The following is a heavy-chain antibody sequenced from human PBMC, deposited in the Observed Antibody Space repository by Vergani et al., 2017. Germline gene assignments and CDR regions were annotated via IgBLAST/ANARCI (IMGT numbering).Heavy chain of an antibody. CDR3: AKSVFLDLVVNVYYYGMDV. D-gene: IGHD3/OR15-3a*01. J-gene: IGHJ6*02. V-gene: IGHV3-23*01. CDR2: ISGSGGST. Sequence: EVQLLESGGGLVQPGGSLRLSCAASGFTFSSYAMSWVRQAPGKGLEWVSAISGSGGSTYYADSVKGRFTISRDNSKNTLYLQMNSLRAEDTAVYYCAKSVFLDLVVNVYYYGMDVWGQGTTVTVSS. CDR1: GFTFSSYA.